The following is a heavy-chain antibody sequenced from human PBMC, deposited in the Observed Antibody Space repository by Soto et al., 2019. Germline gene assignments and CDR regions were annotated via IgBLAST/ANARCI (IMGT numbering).Heavy chain of an antibody. J-gene: IGHJ4*02. Sequence: GGSLRLSCAASGFTFGASALQWVRQASGKGLEWVANIKEDGSEKYYVDSVKGRFSISRDNAKNSLYLQMNSLRAEDTAVYYCVRDPTITDYWGQGTLVTVSS. V-gene: IGHV3-7*01. CDR3: VRDPTITDY. D-gene: IGHD1-20*01. CDR2: IKEDGSEK. CDR1: GFTFGASA.